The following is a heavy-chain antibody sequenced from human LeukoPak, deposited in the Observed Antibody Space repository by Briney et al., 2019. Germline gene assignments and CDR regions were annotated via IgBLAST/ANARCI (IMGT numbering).Heavy chain of an antibody. Sequence: PGGSLRLSCAASGLIFSSYETNWVRQAPGKGLEWVSYISSGASIIYYADSVKGRFTISRDNAKNSLYLQMSSLRDEDTAIYYCARAVTSYYDSSGYDWGQGTLVTVSS. CDR3: ARAVTSYYDSSGYD. CDR1: GLIFSSYE. CDR2: ISSGASII. J-gene: IGHJ4*02. D-gene: IGHD3-22*01. V-gene: IGHV3-48*03.